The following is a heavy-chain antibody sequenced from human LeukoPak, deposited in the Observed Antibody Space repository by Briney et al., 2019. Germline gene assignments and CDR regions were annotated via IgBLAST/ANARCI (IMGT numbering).Heavy chain of an antibody. CDR3: AREGEAPGTYFMDV. CDR1: GFTYNSYW. CDR2: ISSDRSCT. V-gene: IGHV3-74*01. D-gene: IGHD1-26*01. J-gene: IGHJ6*03. Sequence: GGSLTHTCPASGFTYNSYWMHWVRQAPGKGLAWVSCISSDRSCTIYADSVKGRFTISRDNAKNTLYLQMNSLRAEDTAVYYCAREGEAPGTYFMDVWGKGTTVTVSS.